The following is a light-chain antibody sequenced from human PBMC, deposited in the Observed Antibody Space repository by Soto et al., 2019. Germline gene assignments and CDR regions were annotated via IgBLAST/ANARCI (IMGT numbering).Light chain of an antibody. CDR3: QRYSNWIT. Sequence: EIVMTQSPATLSVSPGERATLSCRASQSVSSNLAWYQQTPGQAPRLLIYAASTRDSGIPARFSGSGSGTEFTLTISSLQSEYSADYYRQRYSNWITFGQGTRLEIK. CDR1: QSVSSN. V-gene: IGKV3-15*01. J-gene: IGKJ5*01. CDR2: AAS.